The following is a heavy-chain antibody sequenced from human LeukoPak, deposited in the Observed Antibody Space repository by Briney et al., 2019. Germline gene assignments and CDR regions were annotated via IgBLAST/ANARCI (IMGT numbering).Heavy chain of an antibody. CDR2: IIPILGIA. CDR1: GGTFSSYA. CDR3: ARDRYNLDCGDYDYVARSALAAYYFDY. V-gene: IGHV1-69*04. D-gene: IGHD4-17*01. J-gene: IGHJ4*02. Sequence: GASVKVSCKASGGTFSSYAISWVRQAPGQGLEWMGRIIPILGIANYAQKFQGRVTITADKSTSTAYMELSSLRSEDTAVYYCARDRYNLDCGDYDYVARSALAAYYFDYWGQGTLVTVSS.